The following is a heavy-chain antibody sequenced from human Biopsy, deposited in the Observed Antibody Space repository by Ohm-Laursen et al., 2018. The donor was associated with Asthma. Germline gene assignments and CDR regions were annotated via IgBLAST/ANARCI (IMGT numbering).Heavy chain of an antibody. V-gene: IGHV1-3*01. J-gene: IGHJ3*01. Sequence: EASVKVSCNASGYTSIHFAIHWVRQAPGQRLEWMGWINAGDGNTKYSQKFQGRVTITRDTSASTAYMDLRSLRSEDTAMYYCARTYYDFLTGQVNDAFALWGQGTMVTVSS. CDR2: INAGDGNT. D-gene: IGHD3-9*01. CDR3: ARTYYDFLTGQVNDAFAL. CDR1: GYTSIHFA.